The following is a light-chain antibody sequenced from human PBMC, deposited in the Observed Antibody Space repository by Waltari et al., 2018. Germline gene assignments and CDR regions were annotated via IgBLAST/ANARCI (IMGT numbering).Light chain of an antibody. J-gene: IGKJ4*01. V-gene: IGKV3-20*01. CDR2: GAT. Sequence: IVLTQSPDTISLSPGETVTLSCRASQSFSGSFLAWYQQKPGQAPTFLIYGATNRATGIPDRFSGSGSGTDFSLTISRVEPEDFAVYYCQYYGTSPLTFGGGTKLEMK. CDR3: QYYGTSPLT. CDR1: QSFSGSF.